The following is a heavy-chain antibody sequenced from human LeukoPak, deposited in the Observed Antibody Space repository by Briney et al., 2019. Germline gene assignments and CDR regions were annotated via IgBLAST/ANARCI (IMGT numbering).Heavy chain of an antibody. Sequence: GASVKVSCKASGYTFTGYYMHWVRQAPGQGLEWMGGIIPIFGTADYAQKFQGRVTITADESTSTAYMELSSLRSEDTAVYYCARGLRGGHYYDRSGYYAYWGQGTLVTVSS. CDR1: GYTFTGYY. J-gene: IGHJ4*02. D-gene: IGHD3-22*01. V-gene: IGHV1-69*13. CDR3: ARGLRGGHYYDRSGYYAY. CDR2: IIPIFGTA.